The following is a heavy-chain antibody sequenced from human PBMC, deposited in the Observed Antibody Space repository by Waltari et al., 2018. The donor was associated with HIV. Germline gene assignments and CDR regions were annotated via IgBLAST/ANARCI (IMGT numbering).Heavy chain of an antibody. CDR2: IKEDGSEK. V-gene: IGHV3-7*01. CDR1: GCTLSSDW. CDR3: ARSRSDAFDI. Sequence: EVQLVESGGGLVQPGGSLRVSCAATGCTLSSDWMTWVRQAPGKGLEWVANIKEDGSEKWYVDSVKGRLTISRDNAKNSLYLQMNSLRAEDTAVYYCARSRSDAFDIWGQGTMVTVSS. J-gene: IGHJ3*02.